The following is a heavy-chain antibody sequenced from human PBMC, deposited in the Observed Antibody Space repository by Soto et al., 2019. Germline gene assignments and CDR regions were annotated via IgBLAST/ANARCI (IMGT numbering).Heavy chain of an antibody. Sequence: ASVKVSCKSSGYTFTIYYIHWVRQAPGQGLEWMGIINPSGGSTSFAQKFQGRVTMTRVTSTSTVYMELSSLRSEDTAVYFCARGWDYGGNSGYWYFDLWGRGTLVTVSS. CDR3: ARGWDYGGNSGYWYFDL. V-gene: IGHV1-46*01. J-gene: IGHJ2*01. CDR1: GYTFTIYY. CDR2: INPSGGST. D-gene: IGHD4-17*01.